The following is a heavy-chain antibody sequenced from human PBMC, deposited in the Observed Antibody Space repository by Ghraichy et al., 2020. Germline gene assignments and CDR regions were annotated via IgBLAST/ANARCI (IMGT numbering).Heavy chain of an antibody. Sequence: SVKVSCKASGGTFSSYAISWVRQAPGQGLEWMGGIIPIFGTANYAQKFQGRVTITADKSTSTAYMELSSLRSEDTAVYYCATSRGDTVTLRNYYYYYMDVWGKGTTVTVSS. J-gene: IGHJ6*03. CDR2: IIPIFGTA. D-gene: IGHD4-11*01. V-gene: IGHV1-69*06. CDR1: GGTFSSYA. CDR3: ATSRGDTVTLRNYYYYYMDV.